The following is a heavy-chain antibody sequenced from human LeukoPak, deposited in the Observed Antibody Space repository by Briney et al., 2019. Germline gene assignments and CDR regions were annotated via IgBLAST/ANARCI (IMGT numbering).Heavy chain of an antibody. CDR1: GFTFSTYW. V-gene: IGHV3-74*01. CDR2: INSDGSSA. CDR3: ARETGCSSTSCPFDY. J-gene: IGHJ4*02. Sequence: PGGSLRLSCAASGFTFSTYWMHWVRQTPGKGLVWVSHINSDGSSANYADSVKGRFTTSRDNAKNTLYLQMNSLRAEDTAVYYCARETGCSSTSCPFDYWGQGTLVTVSS. D-gene: IGHD2-2*01.